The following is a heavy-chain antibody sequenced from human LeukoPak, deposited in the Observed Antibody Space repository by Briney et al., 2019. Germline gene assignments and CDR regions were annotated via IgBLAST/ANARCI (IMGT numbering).Heavy chain of an antibody. J-gene: IGHJ4*02. CDR2: IQNDGSNK. D-gene: IGHD3-3*01. V-gene: IGHV3-30*02. CDR3: ASRPNDFWRGPFDY. CDR1: VFSFNTYV. Sequence: PGGSLRLSCAASVFSFNTYVFHWVRQAPGKGLEWVAFIQNDGSNKYYADSVKGRFTVSRDNSKNMVFLQMNSLRAEDTAVYYCASRPNDFWRGPFDYWGQGALVTVSS.